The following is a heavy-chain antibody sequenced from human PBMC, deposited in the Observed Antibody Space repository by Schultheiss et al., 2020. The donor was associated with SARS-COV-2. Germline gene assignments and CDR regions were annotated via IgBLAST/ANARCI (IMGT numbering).Heavy chain of an antibody. J-gene: IGHJ4*02. CDR1: GGSISSSSYY. D-gene: IGHD2-21*01. CDR2: IYYSGST. V-gene: IGHV4-39*01. CDR3: ASLFNGDFDY. Sequence: SETLSLTCTVSGGSISSSSYYWGWIRQPPGKGLEWIGSIYYSGSTNYNPSLKSRVTISVDTSKNQFSLKLSSVTAADTAVYYCASLFNGDFDYWGQGTLVTVSS.